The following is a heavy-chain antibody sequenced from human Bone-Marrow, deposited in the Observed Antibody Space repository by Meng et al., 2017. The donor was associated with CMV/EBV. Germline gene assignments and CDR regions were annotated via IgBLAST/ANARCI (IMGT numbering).Heavy chain of an antibody. CDR2: INSDGSST. J-gene: IGHJ1*01. D-gene: IGHD2-2*01. CDR3: ARARLRKYQLLNEYFQH. Sequence: GESLKISCAASGFTFSSYWMHWVRQAPGKGLVWVSRINSDGSSTSYADSVKGRFTISRDNAKNTLYLQTNSLRAEDTAVYYCARARLRKYQLLNEYFQHWGQGTLVTVSS. V-gene: IGHV3-74*01. CDR1: GFTFSSYW.